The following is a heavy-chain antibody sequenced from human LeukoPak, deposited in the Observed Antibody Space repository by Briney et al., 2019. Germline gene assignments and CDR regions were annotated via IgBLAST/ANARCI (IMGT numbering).Heavy chain of an antibody. CDR3: ASHPGWLLSNYFDY. J-gene: IGHJ4*02. CDR1: GGSFSGYY. CDR2: INHSGST. V-gene: IGHV4-34*01. Sequence: PSETLSLTCAVYGGSFSGYYWSWLRQPPGKGLEWIGEINHSGSTNYNPSLKSRVTISVDTSKNQFSLKLSSVTAADTAVYYCASHPGWLLSNYFDYWGQGTLFSVSS. D-gene: IGHD3-3*01.